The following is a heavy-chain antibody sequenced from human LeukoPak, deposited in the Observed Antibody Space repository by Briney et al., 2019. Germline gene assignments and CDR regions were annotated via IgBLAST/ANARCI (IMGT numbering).Heavy chain of an antibody. CDR2: IWYDGSNK. CDR3: ARAITYYYGSGSPLGAFDI. V-gene: IGHV3-33*01. Sequence: QTWGSLRLSCAASGFTFSSYGMHWVRQAPGKGREWVAVIWYDGSNKYYADSVKGRFTISRDNTKDTLYLQMNSLRAEDTAVYYCARAITYYYGSGSPLGAFDIWGQGTMVTVSS. J-gene: IGHJ3*02. CDR1: GFTFSSYG. D-gene: IGHD3-10*01.